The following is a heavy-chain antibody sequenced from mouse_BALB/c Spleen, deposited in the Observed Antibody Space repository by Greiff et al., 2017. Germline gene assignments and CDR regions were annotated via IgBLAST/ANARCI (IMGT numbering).Heavy chain of an antibody. CDR3: ARLLFITTVVATNYYAMDY. D-gene: IGHD1-1*01. CDR1: GYTFSSYW. CDR2: ILPGSGST. Sequence: QVQLQQSGAELMKPGASVKISCKATGYTFSSYWIEWVKQRPGHGLEWIGEILPGSGSTNYNEKFKGKATFTADTSSNTAYMQLSSLTSEDSAVYYCARLLFITTVVATNYYAMDYWGQGTSVTVSS. V-gene: IGHV1-9*01. J-gene: IGHJ4*01.